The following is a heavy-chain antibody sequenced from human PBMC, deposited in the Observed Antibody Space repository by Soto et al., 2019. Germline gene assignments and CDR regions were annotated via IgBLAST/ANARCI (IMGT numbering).Heavy chain of an antibody. CDR1: GGSFSGYY. CDR3: ARNLGYCSGGSCSGPGY. V-gene: IGHV4-34*01. CDR2: INHSGST. D-gene: IGHD2-15*01. J-gene: IGHJ4*02. Sequence: SETLSLTCAVYGGSFSGYYGSWIRQPPGKGLEWSGEINHSGSTNYNPSLKSRVTISVDTSKNHFSLTLSSVTAADTAVYYCARNLGYCSGGSCSGPGYWGQGTLVTVSS.